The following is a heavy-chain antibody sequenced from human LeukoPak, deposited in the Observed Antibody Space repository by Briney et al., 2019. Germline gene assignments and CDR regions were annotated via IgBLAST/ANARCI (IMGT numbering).Heavy chain of an antibody. Sequence: GGTLRLSHAASGFTFSSYGMHGASQPPAKDLEGGAFKRSDGINKYYADSVRGRFTISRDKSNNTLSLQMNSLRAEDTAVYYCAKDPRIAAANPYYFDYWGQGTLVTVSS. V-gene: IGHV3-30*02. D-gene: IGHD6-13*01. CDR1: GFTFSSYG. CDR2: KRSDGINK. J-gene: IGHJ4*02. CDR3: AKDPRIAAANPYYFDY.